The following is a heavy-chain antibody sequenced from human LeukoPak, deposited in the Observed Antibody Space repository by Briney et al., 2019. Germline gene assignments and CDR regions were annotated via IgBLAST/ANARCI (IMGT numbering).Heavy chain of an antibody. CDR3: ARGRQGGAYSSGWYVGYFDY. CDR1: GGTFSSYA. D-gene: IGHD6-19*01. J-gene: IGHJ4*02. V-gene: IGHV1-69*06. Sequence: SVKVSCKASGGTFSSYAISWVRQAPGQGLEWMGGIIPIFGTANYAQKFQGRVTITADKSTSTAYMELSSLRSEDTAVYYCARGRQGGAYSSGWYVGYFDYWGQGTLVTVSS. CDR2: IIPIFGTA.